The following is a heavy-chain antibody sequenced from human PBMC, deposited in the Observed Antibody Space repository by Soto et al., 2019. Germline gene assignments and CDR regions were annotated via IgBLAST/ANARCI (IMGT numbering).Heavy chain of an antibody. Sequence: QVQLQESGPGLVKPSQTLSLTCTVSGGSISSGGYYWSWIRQHPGKGLEWIGYIYYSGSTYYNPSLKSRVTISVDTSKNQFSLKLSSVTVADTAVYYCARQTRGYSGYVDYWGQGTLVTVSS. J-gene: IGHJ4*02. CDR3: ARQTRGYSGYVDY. V-gene: IGHV4-31*03. CDR1: GGSISSGGYY. CDR2: IYYSGST. D-gene: IGHD5-12*01.